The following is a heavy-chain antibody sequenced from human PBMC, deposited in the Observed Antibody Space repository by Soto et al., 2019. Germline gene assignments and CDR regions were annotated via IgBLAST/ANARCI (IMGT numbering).Heavy chain of an antibody. D-gene: IGHD2-2*01. Sequence: SETLSLTCAVYGGSFSGYYWSWIRQPPGKGLEWIGEINHSGSTNYNPSLKSRVTISVDTSKNQFSLQLNSVTPEDTAVYYCARVSAAIDYYGMDVWGQGTTVTVSS. CDR1: GGSFSGYY. J-gene: IGHJ6*02. CDR3: ARVSAAIDYYGMDV. CDR2: INHSGST. V-gene: IGHV4-34*01.